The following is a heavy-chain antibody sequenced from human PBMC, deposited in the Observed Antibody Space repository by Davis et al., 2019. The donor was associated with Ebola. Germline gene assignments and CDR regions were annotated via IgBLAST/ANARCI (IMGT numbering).Heavy chain of an antibody. D-gene: IGHD3-3*01. Sequence: SGPTLVKPTQTLTLTCTFSGFSLSTRGMCVSWIRQPTGKALEWLALIDWDDDKYYSTSLQTRLTISKDTSKNQVVLTMTNMDPVDTATYYCARMPRYYDFWSGYYTHYYYGMDVWGQGTTVTVSS. CDR1: GFSLSTRGMC. CDR3: ARMPRYYDFWSGYYTHYYYGMDV. CDR2: IDWDDDK. V-gene: IGHV2-70*01. J-gene: IGHJ6*02.